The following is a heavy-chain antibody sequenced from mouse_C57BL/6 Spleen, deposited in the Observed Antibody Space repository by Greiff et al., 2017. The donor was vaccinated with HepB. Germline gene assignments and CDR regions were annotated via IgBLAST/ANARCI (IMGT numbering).Heavy chain of an antibody. CDR2: IYPRDGST. D-gene: IGHD3-2*02. Sequence: VQLQQSGPELVKPGASVKLSCKASGYTFTSYDINWVKQRPGQGLEWIGWIYPRDGSTKYNEKFKGKATLPVDTASSTAYMELHSLTSEDSAVYFCARDSSGYDWGQGTTLTVSS. CDR1: GYTFTSYD. CDR3: ARDSSGYD. V-gene: IGHV1-85*01. J-gene: IGHJ2*01.